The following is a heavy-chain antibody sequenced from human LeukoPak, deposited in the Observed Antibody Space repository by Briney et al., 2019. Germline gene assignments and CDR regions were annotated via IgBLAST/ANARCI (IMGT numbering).Heavy chain of an antibody. J-gene: IGHJ3*02. D-gene: IGHD2-2*01. CDR1: GGSISSYY. CDR2: IYTSGST. Sequence: SETLSLTCTVSGGSISSYYWSWIRQPAGKGLEWIGRIYTSGSTNYNPSLKSRVTMSVDTSKNQFSLKLSSVTAADTAVYYCARDCSCTSCSDAFDIWGQGTMVTVSS. V-gene: IGHV4-4*07. CDR3: ARDCSCTSCSDAFDI.